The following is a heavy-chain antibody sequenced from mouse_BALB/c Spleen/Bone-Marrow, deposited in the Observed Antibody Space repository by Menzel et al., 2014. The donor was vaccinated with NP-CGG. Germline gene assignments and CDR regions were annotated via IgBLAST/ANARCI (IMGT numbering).Heavy chain of an antibody. V-gene: IGHV2-6*02. Sequence: VQLQQSGPGLVAPSQSLSITCTVSGFSLTTYVLHWVRQPPGKALEWLVVIWSDGSTTYNSAPKSRLSISKDNSKSQVFLKMSSLQTDDTAMYYCATSLLRPTMDYWGQGTSVTVSS. CDR1: GFSLTTYV. CDR2: IWSDGST. CDR3: ATSLLRPTMDY. D-gene: IGHD1-2*01. J-gene: IGHJ4*01.